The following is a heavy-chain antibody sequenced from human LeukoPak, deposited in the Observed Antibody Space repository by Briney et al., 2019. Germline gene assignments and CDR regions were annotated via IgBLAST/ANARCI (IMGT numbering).Heavy chain of an antibody. D-gene: IGHD4-17*01. CDR3: ARRDYGDIQDVKYFQH. J-gene: IGHJ1*01. Sequence: GGSLRLSCAASGFTFSSYWMSWVRQAPGKGLEWVANIKQDGSEKYYVDSVKGRFTISRDNAKNSLYLQMNSLRAEDTAVYYCARRDYGDIQDVKYFQHWGQGTLVTVSS. CDR2: IKQDGSEK. CDR1: GFTFSSYW. V-gene: IGHV3-7*01.